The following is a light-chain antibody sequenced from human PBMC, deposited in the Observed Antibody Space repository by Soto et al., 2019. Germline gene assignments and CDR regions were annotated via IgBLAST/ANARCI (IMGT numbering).Light chain of an antibody. CDR3: QQRSNWLRT. V-gene: IGKV3-11*01. Sequence: EVGLTQSPGTLAFSPGERATLSCRASQSISSTLLAWYQQKPGQAPRLLIYDASNRATGIPARFSGSGSGTDFTLTISSLEPEDFAVYYCQQRSNWLRTFGGGTKVDIK. CDR1: QSISST. CDR2: DAS. J-gene: IGKJ4*01.